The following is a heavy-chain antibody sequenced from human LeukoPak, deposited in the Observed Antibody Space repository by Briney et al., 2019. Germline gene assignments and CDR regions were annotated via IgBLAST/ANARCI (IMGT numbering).Heavy chain of an antibody. Sequence: SETLSLTCALYGGSSSGDYWSTIREPPRNGLEWIGEINHSGSTNYNPSLKSRVTISVDTSKNQFSLKLSSVTAADTAVYYCESGYDRIFDYWGQGTLVTVSS. CDR2: INHSGST. CDR3: ESGYDRIFDY. CDR1: GGSSSGDY. V-gene: IGHV4-34*01. J-gene: IGHJ4*02. D-gene: IGHD1-14*01.